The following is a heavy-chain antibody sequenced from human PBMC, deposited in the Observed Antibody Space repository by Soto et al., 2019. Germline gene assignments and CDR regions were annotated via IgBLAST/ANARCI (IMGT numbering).Heavy chain of an antibody. D-gene: IGHD5-12*01. Sequence: QVQLVQSGAEVKKPGSSVKVSCKASGGTFSSYAISWVRQAPGQGLEWMGGIIPIFGTANYAQKFQGRVTITADESTSTAYMELSILRSEDTAVYYFARGVDIVATSWRGDAFDIWGQGTMVTVSS. CDR1: GGTFSSYA. CDR3: ARGVDIVATSWRGDAFDI. J-gene: IGHJ3*02. V-gene: IGHV1-69*01. CDR2: IIPIFGTA.